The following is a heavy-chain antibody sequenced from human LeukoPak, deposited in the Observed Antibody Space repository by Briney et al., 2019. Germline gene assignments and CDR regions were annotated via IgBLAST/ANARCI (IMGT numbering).Heavy chain of an antibody. Sequence: GGSLRLSCAASGFTFDDYAMHWVRQAPGKGLEWVSGISWNSGSIGYADSVKGRFTISRDNAKNSLYLQMNSLRAEDTAVYYCARDLGRRSGYDSLFDYWGQGTLVTVSS. CDR3: ARDLGRRSGYDSLFDY. V-gene: IGHV3-9*01. D-gene: IGHD5-12*01. J-gene: IGHJ4*02. CDR2: ISWNSGSI. CDR1: GFTFDDYA.